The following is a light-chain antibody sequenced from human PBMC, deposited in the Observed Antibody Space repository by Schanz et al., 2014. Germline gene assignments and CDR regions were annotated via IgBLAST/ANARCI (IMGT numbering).Light chain of an antibody. V-gene: IGLV2-14*03. Sequence: QSALTQPASVSGSPGQSIAISCTGTSRDVGGYNYVSWYQQHPGKAPKLMIYDVGNRPSGVSNRFSGSKSGNTASLTISGLQAEDEADYYCSSYTSSSTLRGVFGGGTKLTVL. CDR1: SRDVGGYNY. CDR2: DVG. J-gene: IGLJ2*01. CDR3: SSYTSSSTLRGV.